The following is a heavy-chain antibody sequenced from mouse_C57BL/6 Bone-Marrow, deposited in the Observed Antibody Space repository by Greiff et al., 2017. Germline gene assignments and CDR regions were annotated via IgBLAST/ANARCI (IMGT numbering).Heavy chain of an antibody. Sequence: ESGAELVRPGASVKLSCTASGFNIKDDYMHWVKQRPEQGLEWIGWIDPENGDTEYASKFQGKATITADTSSNTAYLQLSSLTSEDTAVYYCTTSYYGSYFDYWGQGTTLTVSS. CDR2: IDPENGDT. J-gene: IGHJ2*01. CDR1: GFNIKDDY. CDR3: TTSYYGSYFDY. D-gene: IGHD1-1*01. V-gene: IGHV14-4*01.